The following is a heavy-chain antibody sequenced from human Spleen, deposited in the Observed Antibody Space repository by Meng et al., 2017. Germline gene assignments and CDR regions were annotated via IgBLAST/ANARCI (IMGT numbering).Heavy chain of an antibody. J-gene: IGHJ6*02. V-gene: IGHV3-33*01. CDR2: IWYDGSNK. D-gene: IGHD6-13*01. CDR1: GFTFSSYG. Sequence: GESLKISCAASGFTFSSYGMHWVRQAPGKGLEWVAVIWYDGSNKYYADSVKGRFTISRDNSKNTLYLQMNSLRAEDTAVYYCARAYSSSWYQIYYYYYGMDVWGQGTTVTVSS. CDR3: ARAYSSSWYQIYYYYYGMDV.